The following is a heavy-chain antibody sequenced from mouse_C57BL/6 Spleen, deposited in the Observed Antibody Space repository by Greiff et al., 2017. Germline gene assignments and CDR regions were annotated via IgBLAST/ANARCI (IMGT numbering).Heavy chain of an antibody. CDR1: GYTFTSYW. Sequence: QVQLKQPGAELVRPGSSVKLSCKASGYTFTSYWMDWVKQRPGQGLEWIGNIYPSDSETHYNQKFKDKATLTVDKSSSTAYMQLSSLTSEDSAVYYCASGGNYVWYFEVWGTGTTVTVSS. J-gene: IGHJ1*03. CDR3: ASGGNYVWYFEV. D-gene: IGHD2-1*01. V-gene: IGHV1-61*01. CDR2: IYPSDSET.